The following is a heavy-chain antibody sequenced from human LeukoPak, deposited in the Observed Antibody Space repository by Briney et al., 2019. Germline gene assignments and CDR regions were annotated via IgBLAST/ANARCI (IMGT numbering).Heavy chain of an antibody. J-gene: IGHJ4*02. D-gene: IGHD4-11*01. CDR3: ARSHYYSNYGSPLNFDY. CDR1: GGSISSGGYS. V-gene: IGHV4-30-2*01. CDR2: IYHSGST. Sequence: SQTLSLTCAVSGGSISSGGYSWSWIRQPPGKGLEWIGYIYHSGSTYYNPSLKSRVTISVDRSKNQFSLKLSSVTAADTAVYYCARSHYYSNYGSPLNFDYWGQGTLVTVSS.